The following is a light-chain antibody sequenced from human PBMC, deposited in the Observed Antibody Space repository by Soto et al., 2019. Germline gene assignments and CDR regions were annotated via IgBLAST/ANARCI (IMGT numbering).Light chain of an antibody. V-gene: IGKV3-11*01. Sequence: EIVLTQSPATLSLSPGESATLSCRASQSVGTTLVWYQQKPGQAPSLLIYDASNRATGIPARFSGSGSGTDFTLTISSLEPEDFAVYYCLHGTNCPLTVDGGTKMEIK. CDR1: QSVGTT. CDR2: DAS. J-gene: IGKJ4*01. CDR3: LHGTNCPLT.